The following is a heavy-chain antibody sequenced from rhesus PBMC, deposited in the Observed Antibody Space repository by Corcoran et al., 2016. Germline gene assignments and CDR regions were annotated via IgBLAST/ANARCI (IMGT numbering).Heavy chain of an antibody. CDR2: IIPLVSIT. CDR3: ATEYCSGIYCYGGGHNRFDV. Sequence: QVQLVQSGAEAKKPGASVKVSCKASGFTFGSYALSWVRQDPGQGLERVGVIIPLVSITNYAGKFQGRVTITADTSTSTAYMELSSLRSEDTAVYYCATEYCSGIYCYGGGHNRFDVWGAGVLVTVSS. V-gene: IGHV1-198*02. J-gene: IGHJ5-1*01. D-gene: IGHD2-27*01. CDR1: GFTFGSYA.